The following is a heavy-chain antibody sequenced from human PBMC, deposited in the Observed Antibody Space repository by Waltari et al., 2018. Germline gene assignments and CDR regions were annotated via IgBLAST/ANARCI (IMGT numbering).Heavy chain of an antibody. Sequence: QVQLQESGPGLVKPSQTLSLTCTVSGGSISSGSYYWSWIRQPAGKGLEWIGRIYTSGSTNYNPALKSRVTISVDTSKNQFSLKLSSVTAADTAVYYCARGPTEYNWFDPWGQGTLVTVSS. V-gene: IGHV4-61*02. CDR1: GGSISSGSYY. CDR2: IYTSGST. CDR3: ARGPTEYNWFDP. J-gene: IGHJ5*02.